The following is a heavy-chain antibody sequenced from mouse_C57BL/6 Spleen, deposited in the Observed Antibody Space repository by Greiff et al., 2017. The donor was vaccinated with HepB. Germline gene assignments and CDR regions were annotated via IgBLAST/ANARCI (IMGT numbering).Heavy chain of an antibody. CDR1: GFNIKDYY. D-gene: IGHD4-1*01. V-gene: IGHV14-1*01. J-gene: IGHJ4*01. CDR2: IDPEDGDT. Sequence: VHVKQSGAELVRPGASVKLSCTASGFNIKDYYMHWVKQRPEQGLEWIGRIDPEDGDTEYAPKFQGKATMTADTSSNTAYLQLSSLRSEDTAVYYCTRGNWDYAMDYWGQGTSVTVSS. CDR3: TRGNWDYAMDY.